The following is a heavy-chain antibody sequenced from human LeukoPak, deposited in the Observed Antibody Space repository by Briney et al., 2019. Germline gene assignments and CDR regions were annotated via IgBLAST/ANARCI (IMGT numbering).Heavy chain of an antibody. Sequence: ASVKVSCKASGYTFTDFAMHWVRQAHGQRLEWMGWINTGTDDSKYSQKFQGRVTITRDTSARIVYMELSSLIFEDTAVYYCARGSAWYVAYWGQGTLVTVSS. J-gene: IGHJ4*02. CDR2: INTGTDDS. V-gene: IGHV1-3*04. CDR1: GYTFTDFA. D-gene: IGHD6-19*01. CDR3: ARGSAWYVAY.